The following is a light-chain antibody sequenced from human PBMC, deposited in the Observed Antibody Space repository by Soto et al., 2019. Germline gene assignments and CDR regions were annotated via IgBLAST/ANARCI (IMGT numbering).Light chain of an antibody. Sequence: QSVLTQPRSVSGSPGQSVTISCTGTSSDIGGYNYVSWYQQHPGKAPKLIIYDVSKRPSGVPDRFSGSKSGNTASLTISGIQAEDEADYYCCTYAGSLHVFGTGTKVT. CDR3: CTYAGSLHV. V-gene: IGLV2-11*01. J-gene: IGLJ1*01. CDR2: DVS. CDR1: SSDIGGYNY.